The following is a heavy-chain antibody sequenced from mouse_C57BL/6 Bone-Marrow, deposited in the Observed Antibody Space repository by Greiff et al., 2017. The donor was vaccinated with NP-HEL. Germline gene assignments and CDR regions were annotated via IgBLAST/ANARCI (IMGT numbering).Heavy chain of an antibody. Sequence: EVKLVESGGGLVKPGGSLKLSCAASGFTFSDYGMHWVRQAPEKGLEWVAYISSGSSTIYYADTVKGRFTISRDNAKNTLFLQMTSLRSEDTAMYYCARPPTAQTMDYWGQGTSVTVSS. CDR1: GFTFSDYG. D-gene: IGHD3-1*01. V-gene: IGHV5-17*01. CDR2: ISSGSSTI. J-gene: IGHJ4*01. CDR3: ARPPTAQTMDY.